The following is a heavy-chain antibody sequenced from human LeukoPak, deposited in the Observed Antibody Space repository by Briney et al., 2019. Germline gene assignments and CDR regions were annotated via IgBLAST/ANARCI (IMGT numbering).Heavy chain of an antibody. V-gene: IGHV1-46*01. J-gene: IGHJ4*02. CDR3: ARGDYGGNSGLGFDY. D-gene: IGHD4-23*01. CDR1: GYTFTSYY. Sequence: ASVKVSCKASGYTFTSYYMHWVRQAPGQGLERMGIINPSGGSTSYAQKFQGRVTMTRDTSTSTVYMELSSLRSEDTAVYYCARGDYGGNSGLGFDYWGQGTLVTVSS. CDR2: INPSGGST.